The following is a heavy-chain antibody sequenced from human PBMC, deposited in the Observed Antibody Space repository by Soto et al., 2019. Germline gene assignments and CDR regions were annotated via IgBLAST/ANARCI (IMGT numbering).Heavy chain of an antibody. CDR2: ISGSGGRT. Sequence: GGSLRLSCAASGFTFSSYAMSWVRQAPGKGLEWVSAISGSGGRTYYADSVKGRFTISRDNSKNTLYLQMNSLRAEDTAVYYCAEEGVVYGDYDGSNYWGQGTLVTVSS. V-gene: IGHV3-23*01. CDR3: AEEGVVYGDYDGSNY. J-gene: IGHJ4*02. D-gene: IGHD4-17*01. CDR1: GFTFSSYA.